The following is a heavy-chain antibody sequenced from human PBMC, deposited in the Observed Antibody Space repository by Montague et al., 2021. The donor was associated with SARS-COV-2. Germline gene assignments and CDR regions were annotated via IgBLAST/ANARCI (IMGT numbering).Heavy chain of an antibody. CDR2: IYYSGSA. D-gene: IGHD3-10*01. J-gene: IGHJ3*02. Sequence: SETLSLTCSVSGDSITNSRYYWGWIRQPPGKGLEWIGTIYYSGSAYYNPSLKSRVTISVDTSKTQFSLKLNSVTATDTAVYYCARLESTRGVIIRGAFHIWGQGTTVTVSS. V-gene: IGHV4-39*01. CDR1: GDSITNSRYY. CDR3: ARLESTRGVIIRGAFHI.